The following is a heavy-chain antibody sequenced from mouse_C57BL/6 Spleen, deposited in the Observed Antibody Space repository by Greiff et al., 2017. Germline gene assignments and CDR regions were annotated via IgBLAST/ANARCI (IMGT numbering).Heavy chain of an antibody. CDR3: TDYSNYRAY. Sequence: EVQLQQSGAELVRPGASVKLSCTASGFNIKDDYMHWVKQRPEQGLEWIGWIDPENGDTEYASKFQGKATITADTSSNTAYLQLSSLTSEDTAVYYCTDYSNYRAYWGQGTLVTVSA. CDR1: GFNIKDDY. V-gene: IGHV14-4*01. J-gene: IGHJ3*01. D-gene: IGHD2-5*01. CDR2: IDPENGDT.